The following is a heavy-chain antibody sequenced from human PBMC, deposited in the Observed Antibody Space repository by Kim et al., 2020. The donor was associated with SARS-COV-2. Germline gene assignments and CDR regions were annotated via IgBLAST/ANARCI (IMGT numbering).Heavy chain of an antibody. V-gene: IGHV6-1*01. J-gene: IGHJ6*02. Sequence: VKSRITINPDTSKNQFSLQLNSVTPEDTAVYYCARDTMRIADHYYYGMDVWGQGTTVTVSS. D-gene: IGHD6-13*01. CDR3: ARDTMRIADHYYYGMDV.